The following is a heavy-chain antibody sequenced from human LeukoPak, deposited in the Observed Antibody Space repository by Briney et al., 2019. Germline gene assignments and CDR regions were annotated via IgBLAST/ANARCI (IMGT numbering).Heavy chain of an antibody. CDR1: GFTFGDYV. CDR2: IRSKAYGGTT. Sequence: PGGSLRLSRAASGFTFGDYVMNWVRQAPGKGLEWVGFIRSKAYGGTTEFAASVKGRFTISRDDSKSIAYLHMNSLKTEDTAVYYCTRFPGDAFDIWGQGTMVTVSS. J-gene: IGHJ3*02. CDR3: TRFPGDAFDI. V-gene: IGHV3-49*04.